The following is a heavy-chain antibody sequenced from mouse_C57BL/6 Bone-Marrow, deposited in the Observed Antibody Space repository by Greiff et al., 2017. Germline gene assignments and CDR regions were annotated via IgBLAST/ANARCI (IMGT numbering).Heavy chain of an antibody. D-gene: IGHD4-1*02. CDR2: SRNKANDYTT. CDR1: GFTFSDFY. Sequence: EVLLVESGGGLVQSGRSLRLSCATSGFTFSDFYMEWVRQAPGKGLEWIAASRNKANDYTTEYSASVKGRFIVSRDTSQSILYLQMNALRAEDTAIYYCARDGGPTGTRRYWYFDVWGTGTTVTVSS. CDR3: ARDGGPTGTRRYWYFDV. J-gene: IGHJ1*03. V-gene: IGHV7-1*01.